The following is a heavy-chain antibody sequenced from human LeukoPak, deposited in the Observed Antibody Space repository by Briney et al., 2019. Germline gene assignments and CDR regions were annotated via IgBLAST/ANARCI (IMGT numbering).Heavy chain of an antibody. D-gene: IGHD6-19*01. J-gene: IGHJ6*03. V-gene: IGHV3-21*01. CDR2: ISGSSGYI. Sequence: PGGSLRLSCAASGFTFSSYGMSWVRQAPGKGLEWVSAISGSSGYIYYADSVKGRFTISRDNAKNSLYLQMNSLRAEDTAVYYCARDLLGSVAGRRAVGYMDVWGKGTTVTVSS. CDR3: ARDLLGSVAGRRAVGYMDV. CDR1: GFTFSSYG.